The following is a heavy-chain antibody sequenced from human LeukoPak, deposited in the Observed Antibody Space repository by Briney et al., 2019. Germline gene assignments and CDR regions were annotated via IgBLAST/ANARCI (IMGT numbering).Heavy chain of an antibody. CDR3: ARSTVVTAIPTPPYYYYYMDV. CDR2: IYTSGST. J-gene: IGHJ6*03. D-gene: IGHD2-21*02. Sequence: SETLSPTCTVSGASFSPYYWSWIRQPAGKGLEWIGRIYTSGSTNYNPSLKSRVTISVDTSKNQFSLKLSSVTAADTAVYYCARSTVVTAIPTPPYYYYYMDVWGKGTTVTVSS. CDR1: GASFSPYY. V-gene: IGHV4-4*07.